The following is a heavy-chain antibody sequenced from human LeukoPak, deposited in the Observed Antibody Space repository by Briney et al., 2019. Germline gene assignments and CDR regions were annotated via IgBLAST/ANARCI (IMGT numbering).Heavy chain of an antibody. CDR2: INTNTGNP. CDR1: GYTFTSYA. V-gene: IGHV7-4-1*02. D-gene: IGHD2-21*02. Sequence: ASVKVSCKASGYTFTSYAMNWVRQAPGQGLEWMGWINTNTGNPTYVQGFTGRFVFSLDTSVSTAYLQISSLKAEDTAVYYCARDNCGGDCYGYYYYGMDVWGQGTTVTVSS. CDR3: ARDNCGGDCYGYYYYGMDV. J-gene: IGHJ6*02.